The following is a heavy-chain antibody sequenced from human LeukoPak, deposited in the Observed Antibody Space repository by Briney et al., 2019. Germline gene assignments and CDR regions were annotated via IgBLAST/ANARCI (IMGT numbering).Heavy chain of an antibody. Sequence: ASVKVSCKASGYTFTTFHIHWVRQAPGQGLEWMGVINPYSESSTYSQKFQGGVTLTRDMSTTTSYMELSSLRSEDTAVYYCARDAIGSYLFDYWGQGTLVTVSS. J-gene: IGHJ4*02. CDR3: ARDAIGSYLFDY. D-gene: IGHD2-21*01. CDR2: INPYSESS. CDR1: GYTFTTFH. V-gene: IGHV1-46*01.